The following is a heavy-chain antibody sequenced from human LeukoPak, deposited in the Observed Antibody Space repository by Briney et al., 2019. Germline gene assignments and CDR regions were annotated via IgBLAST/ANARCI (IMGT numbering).Heavy chain of an antibody. D-gene: IGHD6-19*01. CDR3: AKDTGWFPVDY. Sequence: GGSLRLSCAASGFTFSSYGMHWVRQAPGKGLEWVAVISYDGSNKYYADSVKGRFTISRDNSKNMLYLQMNSLRAEDTAVYYCAKDTGWFPVDYWGQGTLVTVSS. J-gene: IGHJ4*02. CDR2: ISYDGSNK. V-gene: IGHV3-30*18. CDR1: GFTFSSYG.